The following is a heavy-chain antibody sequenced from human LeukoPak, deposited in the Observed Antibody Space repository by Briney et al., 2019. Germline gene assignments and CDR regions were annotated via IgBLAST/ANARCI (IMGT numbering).Heavy chain of an antibody. D-gene: IGHD3-3*01. V-gene: IGHV4-59*01. CDR2: IYYSGST. CDR3: ARRSSIWSGYQDTLYYFDS. Sequence: SETLSLTCTVSGGSISSYYWSWIRQPPGKRLEWIGHIYYSGSTNYNPSLKSRVTISVDTSKNQFSLKLSCVTAADTAVYYCARRSSIWSGYQDTLYYFDSWGQGTLVTVSS. CDR1: GGSISSYY. J-gene: IGHJ4*02.